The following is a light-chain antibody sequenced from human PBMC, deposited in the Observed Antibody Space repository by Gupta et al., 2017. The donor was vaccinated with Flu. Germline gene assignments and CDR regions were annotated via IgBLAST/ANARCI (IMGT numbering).Light chain of an antibody. CDR2: GAS. CDR3: QQYGSSPPMYT. Sequence: EIVLTQSPGTLSLSPGERATLSCRASQSVSSSYLAWYQQKPGQAPRLLIYGASSRATGIPDRFSGSGSGTDFTLTISRLEPKDFAVYYCQQYGSSPPMYTFGQGTKLQI. CDR1: QSVSSSY. J-gene: IGKJ2*01. V-gene: IGKV3-20*01.